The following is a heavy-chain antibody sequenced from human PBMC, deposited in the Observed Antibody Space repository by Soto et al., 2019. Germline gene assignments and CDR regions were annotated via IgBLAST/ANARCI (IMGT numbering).Heavy chain of an antibody. Sequence: ASVKVSCKASGYTFTSYGISWVRQAPGQGLEWMGWISAYNGNTNYAQKLQGRVTMTTDTSTSTAYMELRSLRSDDTAVYYCARDFTQITNGWFDPWGQGTLFTVSS. CDR3: ARDFTQITNGWFDP. V-gene: IGHV1-18*01. D-gene: IGHD2-8*01. J-gene: IGHJ5*02. CDR1: GYTFTSYG. CDR2: ISAYNGNT.